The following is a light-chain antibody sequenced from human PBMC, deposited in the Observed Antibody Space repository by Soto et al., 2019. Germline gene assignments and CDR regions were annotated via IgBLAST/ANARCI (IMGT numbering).Light chain of an antibody. CDR3: QQLNSYPLT. CDR1: QGISTY. J-gene: IGKJ4*01. V-gene: IGKV1-9*01. CDR2: AAS. Sequence: DIQLTQAPSFLSASVGDRVTITCRASQGISTYLVWYQQKPGKAPKLLIYAASTLQSGVPSRFSGSGSGTEFTPTISSLQPEYFATYYCQQLNSYPLTFGGGTKVEIK.